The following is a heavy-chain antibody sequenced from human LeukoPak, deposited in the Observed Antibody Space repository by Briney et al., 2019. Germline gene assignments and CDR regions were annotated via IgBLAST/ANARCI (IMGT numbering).Heavy chain of an antibody. D-gene: IGHD1-26*01. CDR1: GFTFNNYA. V-gene: IGHV3-7*01. CDR3: AREIVGTIKSYFDY. J-gene: IGHJ4*02. CDR2: IRQDGDLK. Sequence: GGSLRLSCAASGFTFNNYAMYWVRQAPGKGLEWVANIRQDGDLKHYVDSVRGRFTISRDNAENSLYLQMNSLRAEDTAIYYCAREIVGTIKSYFDYWGQGTLVTASS.